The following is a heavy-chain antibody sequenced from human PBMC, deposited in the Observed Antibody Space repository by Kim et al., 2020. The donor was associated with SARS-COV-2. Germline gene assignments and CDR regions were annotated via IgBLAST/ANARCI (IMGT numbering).Heavy chain of an antibody. J-gene: IGHJ6*02. Sequence: SETLSLTCAVYSGSFSGHYWSWIRQPSGKGLEWIGKIHESGSANYNPSLMSRVSISIDGSKNQFSLKLSSVTAADTGFYYCARGRAGVVPAPILGLGPHYDYFIMDVWGHGTTVTVSS. CDR1: SGSFSGHY. D-gene: IGHD2-2*02. V-gene: IGHV4-34*01. CDR2: IHESGSA. CDR3: ARGRAGVVPAPILGLGPHYDYFIMDV.